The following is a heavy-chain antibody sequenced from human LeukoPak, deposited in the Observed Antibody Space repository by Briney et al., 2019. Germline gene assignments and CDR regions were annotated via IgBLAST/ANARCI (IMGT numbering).Heavy chain of an antibody. J-gene: IGHJ4*02. D-gene: IGHD3-16*01. CDR1: GGTFSSYA. Sequence: ASVKVSCKASGGTFSSYAISWVRQAPGQGLEWMGGIIPIFGTANYAQKFRGRVTITADKSTRTAYMELSSLRSEDTAVYYCARAKDWGLLPAEVGENYYFDYWGQGTLVTVSS. V-gene: IGHV1-69*06. CDR2: IIPIFGTA. CDR3: ARAKDWGLLPAEVGENYYFDY.